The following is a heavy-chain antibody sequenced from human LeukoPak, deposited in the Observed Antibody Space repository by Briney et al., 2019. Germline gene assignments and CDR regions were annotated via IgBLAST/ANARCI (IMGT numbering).Heavy chain of an antibody. CDR2: IYYSGST. D-gene: IGHD3-22*01. J-gene: IGHJ4*02. CDR1: GGAIGSFY. CDR3: ARETSQRYYDSSGYEN. V-gene: IGHV4-59*01. Sequence: PSETLSLTCTVSGGAIGSFYWSWIRQPPGKGLEWIGYIYYSGSTNYNPSLKSRVTISVDTSKNQFSLKLSSVTAADTAVYYCARETSQRYYDSSGYENWGQGTLVTVSS.